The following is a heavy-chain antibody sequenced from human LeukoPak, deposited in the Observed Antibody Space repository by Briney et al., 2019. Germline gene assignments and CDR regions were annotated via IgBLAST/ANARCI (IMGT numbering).Heavy chain of an antibody. CDR2: IIPIFGTA. CDR3: ARDREQQLFER. V-gene: IGHV1-69*01. Sequence: VASVKVSCKASGGTFSSYAISWVRQAPGQGLEWMGGIIPIFGTANYAQKFQGRVTITADESTSTAYMELSSLRSEDTAVYYCARDREQQLFERWGQGTLVTVSS. D-gene: IGHD6-13*01. J-gene: IGHJ5*02. CDR1: GGTFSSYA.